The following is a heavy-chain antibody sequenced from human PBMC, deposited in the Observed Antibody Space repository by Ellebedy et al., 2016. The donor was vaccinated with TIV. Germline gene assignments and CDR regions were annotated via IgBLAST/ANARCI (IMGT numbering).Heavy chain of an antibody. CDR1: GGSIRTYF. Sequence: MPGGSLRLSCTVSGGSIRTYFWSWIRQPAGKGLEWIGRIYSSGSTIYNPSLKSRVTVSVDTSKNQFSLKLTAVTAADTAVYYCARVEGRGPYNYGLDYWGQGTLVTVSS. J-gene: IGHJ4*02. CDR2: IYSSGST. V-gene: IGHV4-4*07. CDR3: ARVEGRGPYNYGLDY. D-gene: IGHD5-18*01.